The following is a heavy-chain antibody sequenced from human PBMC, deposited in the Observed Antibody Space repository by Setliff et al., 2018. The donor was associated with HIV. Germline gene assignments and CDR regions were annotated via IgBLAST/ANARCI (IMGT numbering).Heavy chain of an antibody. CDR1: GGSISSHY. Sequence: SETLSLTCSVSGGSISSHYWSWFRQPPGKGLEYIGSIYQSGSTYCSPSLKSRVSMSIDTSKDQFSLRLKSLTASDTAVYYCARLDTIMLYSDCWGQGTLVTVSS. V-gene: IGHV4-59*04. CDR3: ARLDTIMLYSDC. J-gene: IGHJ4*02. D-gene: IGHD3-16*01. CDR2: IYQSGST.